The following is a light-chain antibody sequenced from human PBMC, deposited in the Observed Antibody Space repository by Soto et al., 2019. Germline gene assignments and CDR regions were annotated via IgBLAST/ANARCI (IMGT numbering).Light chain of an antibody. J-gene: IGLJ1*01. V-gene: IGLV2-14*03. CDR2: DVS. CDR3: CSYTTSSTYV. Sequence: QSVLTQPASVSGSPGQSIAIPCTGTSSDVGNYNFVSWYQQHPGKAPKLMIYDVSNRPSGISNRFSGSKSGNTASLTISGLQAEDEADYYCCSYTTSSTYVFGTGTKATVL. CDR1: SSDVGNYNF.